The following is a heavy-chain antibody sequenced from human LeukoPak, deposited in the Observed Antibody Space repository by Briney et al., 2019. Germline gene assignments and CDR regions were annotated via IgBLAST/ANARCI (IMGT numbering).Heavy chain of an antibody. CDR1: GFTFSSYS. CDR2: ISSSSSTI. V-gene: IGHV3-48*04. Sequence: GGSLRLSCAASGFTFSSYSMNWVRQAPGKGLEWVSYISSSSSTIYSAGSVKGRFTISRDNAKNSLCLKMNSLRAEDTPVYYCARDRGPLVHASDIWGQGTLVTVSS. J-gene: IGHJ3*02. D-gene: IGHD6-13*01. CDR3: ARDRGPLVHASDI.